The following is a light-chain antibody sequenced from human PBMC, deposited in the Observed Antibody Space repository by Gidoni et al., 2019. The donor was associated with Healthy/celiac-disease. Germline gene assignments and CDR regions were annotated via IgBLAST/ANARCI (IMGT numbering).Light chain of an antibody. CDR3: QQLNSYPPWT. Sequence: DIKLTQSPSFLSASVGDRVTITCRASQGISSYLAWYQQNPGKAPKLLIYAASTLQSGVPSRFSGSGSGTEFTLTISSLQPEDFATYYCQQLNSYPPWTFXXXTKVEIK. J-gene: IGKJ1*01. V-gene: IGKV1-9*01. CDR2: AAS. CDR1: QGISSY.